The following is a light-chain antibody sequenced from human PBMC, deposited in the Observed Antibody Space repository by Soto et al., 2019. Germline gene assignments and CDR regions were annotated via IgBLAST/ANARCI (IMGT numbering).Light chain of an antibody. J-gene: IGKJ2*01. CDR1: QSIVSY. CDR3: HETLSPPYS. CDR2: ASS. V-gene: IGKV1-39*01. Sequence: DIQMTQSPDSLSASVGDRVTITCRASQSIVSYLNWYHQKTGKAPNLLVYASSSLQSGVPSRFSGSGSVTDFTLTITTLQHEDFASYYCHETLSPPYSIDQGTKLEI.